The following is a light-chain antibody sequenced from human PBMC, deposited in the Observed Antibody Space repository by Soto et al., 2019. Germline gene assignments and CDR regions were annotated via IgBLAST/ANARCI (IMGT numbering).Light chain of an antibody. V-gene: IGKV3-20*01. Sequence: IVVTQSPGILSLSPGERATLSCRTSQSVSTTYVARNQQKPGQAHRLLIYDTFRRVTGIPDRFSGSGSGTAFTLTISWLEPEDFAVFYCQQYGTSEIIFGQGTRLE. CDR3: QQYGTSEII. J-gene: IGKJ5*01. CDR2: DTF. CDR1: QSVSTTY.